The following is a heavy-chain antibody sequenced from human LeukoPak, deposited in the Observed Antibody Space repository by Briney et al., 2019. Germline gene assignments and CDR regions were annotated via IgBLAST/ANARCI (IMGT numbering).Heavy chain of an antibody. Sequence: GGSLRLSCAASGFTFSSYGMHWVRQAPGKGLEWVAFIRYDGSNKYYADSVKGRFTISRDNSKNKLYLQMNSLRAEDTAVYYCAKDRATGSSFDYWGQGTLVTVSS. CDR3: AKDRATGSSFDY. CDR1: GFTFSSYG. CDR2: IRYDGSNK. D-gene: IGHD1-1*01. V-gene: IGHV3-30*02. J-gene: IGHJ4*02.